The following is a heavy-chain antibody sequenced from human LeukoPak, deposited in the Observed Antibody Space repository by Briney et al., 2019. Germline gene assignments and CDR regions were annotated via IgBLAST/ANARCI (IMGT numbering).Heavy chain of an antibody. D-gene: IGHD3-16*02. CDR3: ARRDYDYVWGSYRYRRAFDI. V-gene: IGHV4-34*01. Sequence: SETLSLTCAVYGGSFSGYYWSWIRQPPGKGLEWIGEINHSGSTNYNPSLKSRVTISVDTSKNQFSLKLSSVTAADTAVYYCARRDYDYVWGSYRYRRAFDIWGQGTMVTVSS. CDR2: INHSGST. CDR1: GGSFSGYY. J-gene: IGHJ3*02.